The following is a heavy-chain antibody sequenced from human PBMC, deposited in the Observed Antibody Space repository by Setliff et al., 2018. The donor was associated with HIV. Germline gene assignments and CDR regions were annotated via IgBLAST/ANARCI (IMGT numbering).Heavy chain of an antibody. V-gene: IGHV4-59*08. CDR2: IYYSGST. Sequence: SETLSLTCTVSGGSISSYYWSWIRQPPGKGLEWTGYIYYSGSTNYNPSLKSRVTISVDTSKNQFSLKLSSVTAADTAVYYCARSYYNFANGYYYYYYMDVWGKGTTVTVSS. J-gene: IGHJ6*03. D-gene: IGHD3-3*01. CDR3: ARSYYNFANGYYYYYYMDV. CDR1: GGSISSYY.